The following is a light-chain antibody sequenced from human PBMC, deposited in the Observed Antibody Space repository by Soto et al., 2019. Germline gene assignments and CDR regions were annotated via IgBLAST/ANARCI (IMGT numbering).Light chain of an antibody. CDR2: GAS. J-gene: IGKJ5*01. V-gene: IGKV3-15*01. Sequence: EIVLTQSPGTLSLSPGERATLSCRASQSVSNNYLAWYQQKPGQAPRLLIYGASNRATGIPARFSGSGSGTEFTLTINSLQSEDFAIYYCQQYNNWPITFGQGTRLEIK. CDR1: QSVSNN. CDR3: QQYNNWPIT.